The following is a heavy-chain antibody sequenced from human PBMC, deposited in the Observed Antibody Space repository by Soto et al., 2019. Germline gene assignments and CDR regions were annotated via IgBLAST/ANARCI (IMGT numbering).Heavy chain of an antibody. CDR2: IYYSGYT. CDR3: ARHNGPLYVGYYYDMDV. Sequence: QLQLQESGPGLVKPSETLSLTCTVSGGSISSSSYYWGWIRQPPGKGLEWIGSIYYSGYTYYNPSLTSRVTISVDTSNNQFSLKLSSVTAADTAVYYCARHNGPLYVGYYYDMDVWGQGTTVTVSS. CDR1: GGSISSSSYY. J-gene: IGHJ6*02. D-gene: IGHD3-16*01. V-gene: IGHV4-39*01.